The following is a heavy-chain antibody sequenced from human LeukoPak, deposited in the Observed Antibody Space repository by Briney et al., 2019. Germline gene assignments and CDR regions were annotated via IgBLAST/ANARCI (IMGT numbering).Heavy chain of an antibody. CDR1: GFTVSSNY. CDR2: ISGDDST. J-gene: IGHJ6*02. V-gene: IGHV3-66*04. CDR3: ARHAYHYYYGVDV. Sequence: PGGSLRLSCAASGFTVSSNYMSWVRQAPGKGLEWVSVISGDDSTYYADSVKGRFTISRDNSKNTLYLQMHSLRPEDTAVYYCARHAYHYYYGVDVWGQGTTVTVSS.